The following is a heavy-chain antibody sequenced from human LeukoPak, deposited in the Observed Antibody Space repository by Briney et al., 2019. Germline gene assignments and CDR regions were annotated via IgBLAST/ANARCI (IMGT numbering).Heavy chain of an antibody. CDR1: GYTFTSYA. V-gene: IGHV3-23*01. CDR2: ISGSGAST. J-gene: IGHJ6*02. Sequence: ASVKVSCKASGYTFTSYAMSWVRQAPGKGLEWVSAISGSGASTYYADSVKGRFTISRDNSKNTLYLQMNSLRAGDTALYYCARDRLSPKYYYYGMDVWGQGTTVTVSS. CDR3: ARDRLSPKYYYYGMDV. D-gene: IGHD6-6*01.